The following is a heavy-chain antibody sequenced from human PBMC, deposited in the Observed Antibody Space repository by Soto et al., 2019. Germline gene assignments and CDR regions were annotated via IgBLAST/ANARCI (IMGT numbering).Heavy chain of an antibody. J-gene: IGHJ4*02. D-gene: IGHD1-1*01. CDR1: GYAFTTYG. CDR2: IRAHTVNT. CDR3: ERGRYGNY. Sequence: QVHLVQSGAEVKKPGASVKVSCKGSGYAFTTYGNTWVRQAPGQGIEWMGWIRAHTVNTNYAQKLQGRVTVTKDTSTSTAYMELGSLRSDDTAVYYCERGRYGNYRGQGALVTVSS. V-gene: IGHV1-18*01.